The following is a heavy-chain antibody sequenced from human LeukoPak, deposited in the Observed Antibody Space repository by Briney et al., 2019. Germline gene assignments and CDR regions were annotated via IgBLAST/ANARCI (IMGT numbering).Heavy chain of an antibody. D-gene: IGHD2-2*01. CDR2: IYYSGST. CDR1: GGSISSYY. Sequence: PSETLSLTCTVSGGSISSYYWSWIRQPPGKGLEWIGYIYYSGSTNYNPSLKSRVTISVDTSKNQFSLKLSSVTAADTAVYYCARRWGSTAGMDVWGQGTTVTVSS. V-gene: IGHV4-59*08. J-gene: IGHJ6*02. CDR3: ARRWGSTAGMDV.